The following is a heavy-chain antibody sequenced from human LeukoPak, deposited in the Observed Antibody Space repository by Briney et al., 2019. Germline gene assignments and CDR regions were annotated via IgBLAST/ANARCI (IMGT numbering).Heavy chain of an antibody. CDR1: GFTFSGSA. CDR2: IRSKANSYAT. V-gene: IGHV3-73*01. J-gene: IGHJ4*02. D-gene: IGHD4-17*01. Sequence: GGSLRLSCAASGFTFSGSAMHWVRQAPGKGLGWVGRIRSKANSYATAYAASVKGRFTISRDDSKNTAYLQMNSLKTEDTAVYYCTRRSIEGTTKGIDYWGQGTLVTVSS. CDR3: TRRSIEGTTKGIDY.